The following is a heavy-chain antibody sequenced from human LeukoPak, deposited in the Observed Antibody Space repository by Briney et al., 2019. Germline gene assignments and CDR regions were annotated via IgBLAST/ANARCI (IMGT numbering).Heavy chain of an antibody. V-gene: IGHV1-18*01. CDR1: GYTFTSYG. CDR2: ISAYNGNT. CDR3: ARGEVVVVTANNWFAP. J-gene: IGHJ5*02. D-gene: IGHD2-21*02. Sequence: ASVKVSCKASGYTFTSYGISWVRHAPGQGLEWMGWISAYNGNTNYAQKLQGRVTMTTDTSTSTAYMELRSLRSDDTAVYYCARGEVVVVTANNWFAPWGKEPLVTVSS.